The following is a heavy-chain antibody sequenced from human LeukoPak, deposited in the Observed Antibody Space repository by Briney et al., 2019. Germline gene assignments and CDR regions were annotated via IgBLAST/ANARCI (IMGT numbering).Heavy chain of an antibody. CDR2: IYYSGST. V-gene: IGHV4-59*08. J-gene: IGHJ4*02. Sequence: SETLSLTCTVSGGSISSYYWSWIRQPPGKGLEWIGYIYYSGSTNYNPSLKSRVTISVDTSKNQFSLKLSPVTAADTAVYYCARLHNGYRYGADYWGQGTLVTAS. CDR3: ARLHNGYRYGADY. CDR1: GGSISSYY. D-gene: IGHD5-18*01.